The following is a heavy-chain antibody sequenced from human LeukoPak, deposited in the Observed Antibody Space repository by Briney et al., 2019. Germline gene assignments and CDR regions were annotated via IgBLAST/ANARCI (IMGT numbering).Heavy chain of an antibody. CDR1: GGSISSYY. CDR3: ARVLTMGTDAFDI. CDR2: IYYSGST. D-gene: IGHD3-10*01. Sequence: SETLSLTCTVSGGSISSYYWSWIRQPPGKGLEWIGYIYYSGSTNYNPSLKSRVTISVDTSKNQFSLKLSSVTAADTAVYYCARVLTMGTDAFDIWGQGTMVTVSS. V-gene: IGHV4-59*01. J-gene: IGHJ3*02.